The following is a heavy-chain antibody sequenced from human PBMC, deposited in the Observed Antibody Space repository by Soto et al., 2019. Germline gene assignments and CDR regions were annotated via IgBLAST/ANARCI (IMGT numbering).Heavy chain of an antibody. CDR3: ARGRRWLVIDY. D-gene: IGHD6-19*01. V-gene: IGHV4-34*01. CDR2: INHSGST. CDR1: GGSFSGYY. J-gene: IGHJ4*02. Sequence: PSETLSLTCAVYGGSFSGYYWSWIRQPPGKGLEWIGEINHSGSTNYNPSLKSRVTISVDTSKNQFSLKLSSVTAADTAVYYCARGRRWLVIDYWGQGTLVTAPQ.